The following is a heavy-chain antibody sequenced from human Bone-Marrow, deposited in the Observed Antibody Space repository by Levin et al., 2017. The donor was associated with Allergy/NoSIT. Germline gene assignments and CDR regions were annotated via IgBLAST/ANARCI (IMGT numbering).Heavy chain of an antibody. Sequence: GGSLRLSCAASGFTFSSYSMNWVRQAPGKGLEWVSSISSSSSYIYYADSVKGRFTISRDNAKNSLYLQMNSLRAEDTAVYYCARLYAGGGGYYGDYPLLNHPPGRVFDYWGQGTLVTVSS. CDR2: ISSSSSYI. J-gene: IGHJ4*02. CDR1: GFTFSSYS. D-gene: IGHD4-17*01. V-gene: IGHV3-21*01. CDR3: ARLYAGGGGYYGDYPLLNHPPGRVFDY.